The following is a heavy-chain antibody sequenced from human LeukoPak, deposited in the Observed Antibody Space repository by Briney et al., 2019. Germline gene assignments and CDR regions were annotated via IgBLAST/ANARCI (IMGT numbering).Heavy chain of an antibody. CDR1: GHTFTGYY. J-gene: IGHJ4*02. CDR3: ARGEGSGYPPVSDY. V-gene: IGHV1-69*13. D-gene: IGHD3-22*01. Sequence: SVKVSCKASGHTFTGYYMHWVRQAPGQGLEWMGGIIPIFGTANYAQKFQGRVTITADESTSTAYMELSSLRSEDTAVYYCARGEGSGYPPVSDYWGQGTLVTVSS. CDR2: IIPIFGTA.